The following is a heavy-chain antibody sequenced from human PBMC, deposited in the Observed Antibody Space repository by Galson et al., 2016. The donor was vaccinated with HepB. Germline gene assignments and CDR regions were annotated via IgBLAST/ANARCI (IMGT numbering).Heavy chain of an antibody. J-gene: IGHJ4*02. CDR3: ARGWNYVKFDY. CDR2: TYFRSRWYN. D-gene: IGHD1-7*01. CDR1: GDIVSSNTVA. Sequence: CAISGDIVSSNTVAWNWIRQSPSRGLEWLGRTYFRSRWYNDYAGSVKGRIIISPDTSKNHFSLHLTSFTPEDTAVYYCARGWNYVKFDYWGQGTLVTVSS. V-gene: IGHV6-1*01.